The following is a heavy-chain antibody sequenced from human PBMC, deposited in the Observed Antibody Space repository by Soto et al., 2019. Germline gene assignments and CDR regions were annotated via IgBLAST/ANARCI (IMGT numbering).Heavy chain of an antibody. CDR2: VSASGDT. J-gene: IGHJ3*02. Sequence: PSETLSLTCSVSGGSVNSGSYYWSWIRQPPGKGLEWVGYVSASGDTKYNPSLKSRVSISVDTSKNQFSLKLSSVTAADTAVYYCARRRVPYDILTGYYGAVFDSRKWYAFDIWGQGTMVTVSS. CDR1: GGSVNSGSYY. CDR3: ARRRVPYDILTGYYGAVFDSRKWYAFDI. D-gene: IGHD3-9*01. V-gene: IGHV4-61*01.